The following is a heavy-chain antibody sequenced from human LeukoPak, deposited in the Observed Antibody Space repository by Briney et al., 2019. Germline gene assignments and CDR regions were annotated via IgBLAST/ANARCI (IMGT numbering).Heavy chain of an antibody. V-gene: IGHV4-39*01. CDR2: IYYSGST. Sequence: SETLSHTCTVSGGSISGSSYYWGWIRQPPGKGLEWIGSIYYSGSTYYNPSLKSRVTISVDTSKNQFSLKLNSVTATDTAAYYCARHYGPWGQGTLVTVSS. J-gene: IGHJ4*02. D-gene: IGHD3-10*01. CDR3: ARHYGP. CDR1: GGSISGSSYY.